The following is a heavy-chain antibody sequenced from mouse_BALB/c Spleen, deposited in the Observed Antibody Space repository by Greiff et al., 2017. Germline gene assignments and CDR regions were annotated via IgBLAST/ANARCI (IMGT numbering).Heavy chain of an antibody. D-gene: IGHD2-14*01. Sequence: VQLKESGPGLVAPSQSLSITCTVSGFSLTGYGVNWVRQPPGKGLEWLGMIWGDGSTDYNSALKSRLSISKDNSKSQVFLKMNSLQTDDTARYYCAREGVRHAMDYWGQGTSVTVSS. J-gene: IGHJ4*01. CDR3: AREGVRHAMDY. CDR2: IWGDGST. V-gene: IGHV2-6-7*01. CDR1: GFSLTGYG.